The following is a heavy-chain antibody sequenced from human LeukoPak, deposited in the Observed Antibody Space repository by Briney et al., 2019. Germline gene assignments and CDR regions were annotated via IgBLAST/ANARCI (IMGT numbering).Heavy chain of an antibody. Sequence: ASVKVSCKASGYTFTSYDVNWVRQATGQGLEWMGWMNPNSGNTGYAQKFQGRVTMTRDTSISTAYLELSSLRSEDTAVYYCARSDFDRLDPWGQGTLVTVSS. J-gene: IGHJ5*02. CDR3: ARSDFDRLDP. CDR1: GYTFTSYD. D-gene: IGHD3-9*01. V-gene: IGHV1-8*01. CDR2: MNPNSGNT.